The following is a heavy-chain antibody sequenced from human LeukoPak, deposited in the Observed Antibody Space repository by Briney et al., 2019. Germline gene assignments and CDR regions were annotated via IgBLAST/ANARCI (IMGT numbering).Heavy chain of an antibody. CDR2: IYHSGST. CDR1: GGSISSYY. Sequence: ASVTLSLTYTVSGGSISSYYWSWIRQPRGKGLEWIGYIYHSGSTNYNPSLKSRVTISVDTSKNQFSLKLSSVTAADTAVYYCARGEQEYYDYVWGSYRSYYFDYWGQGTLVTVSS. CDR3: ARGEQEYYDYVWGSYRSYYFDY. V-gene: IGHV4-59*01. D-gene: IGHD3-16*02. J-gene: IGHJ4*02.